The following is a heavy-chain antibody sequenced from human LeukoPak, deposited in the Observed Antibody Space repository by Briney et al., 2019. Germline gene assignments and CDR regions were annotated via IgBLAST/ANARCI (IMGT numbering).Heavy chain of an antibody. D-gene: IGHD5-12*01. CDR3: ARGGYSGYDYDY. CDR2: MNPNSGDT. Sequence: ASVKVSCKASGYTFTSYDINWVRQSTGQGLEWMGWMNPNSGDTGYAQKFQGRVTMTRNTSISTAYMELSSLRSEDTAVYYCARGGYSGYDYDYWGQGTLVTVSS. CDR1: GYTFTSYD. J-gene: IGHJ4*02. V-gene: IGHV1-8*01.